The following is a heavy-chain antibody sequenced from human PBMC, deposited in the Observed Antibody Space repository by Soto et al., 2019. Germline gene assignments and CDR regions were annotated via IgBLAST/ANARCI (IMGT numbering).Heavy chain of an antibody. D-gene: IGHD6-13*01. CDR3: ARGRGAAADYFDF. CDR1: GFTFSDYY. Sequence: GGSLRLSCAVSGFTFSDYYMTWIRQAPGKGLEWVSYISSSTSHTNYADSVKGRFTFSRDNAKNSLFLQMNSLRAEDTAVYYGARGRGAAADYFDFWGQGTLVTVSS. J-gene: IGHJ4*02. CDR2: ISSSTSHT. V-gene: IGHV3-11*05.